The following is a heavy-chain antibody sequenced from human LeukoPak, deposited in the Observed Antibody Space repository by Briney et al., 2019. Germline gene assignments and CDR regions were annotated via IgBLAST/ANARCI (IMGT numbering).Heavy chain of an antibody. J-gene: IGHJ4*02. CDR2: IYHSGST. V-gene: IGHV4-38-2*02. Sequence: SETLSLTCTVSGYSISSGYYWGWIRQPSGKGLEWIGSIYHSGSTYYNPSLRSRVTISIDASKNQFSLKLTSLTAADTAMYYCARVVGAGLYYFDFWGQGTLVTVSS. CDR1: GYSISSGYY. CDR3: ARVVGAGLYYFDF. D-gene: IGHD1-26*01.